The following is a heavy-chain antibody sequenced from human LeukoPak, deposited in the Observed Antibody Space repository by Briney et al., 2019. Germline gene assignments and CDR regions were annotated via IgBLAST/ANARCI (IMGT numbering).Heavy chain of an antibody. V-gene: IGHV6-1*01. D-gene: IGHD3/OR15-3a*01. CDR2: TYYRSKWSS. J-gene: IGHJ4*02. CDR1: GDSVSSNDAA. Sequence: SQTLSLTSAISGDSVSSNDAAWYWIRQSPSGGLEWLGRTYYRSKWSSDYAVSVKSRITINSDTSKNQISLQLNSVTPEDTAVYYCAYWTQRWGPGILVTVSS. CDR3: AYWTQR.